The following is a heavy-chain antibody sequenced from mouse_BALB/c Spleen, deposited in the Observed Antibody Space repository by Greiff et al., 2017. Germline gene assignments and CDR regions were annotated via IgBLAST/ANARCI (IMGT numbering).Heavy chain of an antibody. Sequence: VQLVESGPGLVAPSQSLSITCTVSGFSLTSYGVHWVRQPPGKGLEWLGVIWAGGSTNYNSALMSRLSISKDNSKSQVFLKMNSLQTDDTAMYYCARDGYDYPSWFAYWGQGTLVTVSA. CDR3: ARDGYDYPSWFAY. J-gene: IGHJ3*01. V-gene: IGHV2-9*02. D-gene: IGHD2-4*01. CDR1: GFSLTSYG. CDR2: IWAGGST.